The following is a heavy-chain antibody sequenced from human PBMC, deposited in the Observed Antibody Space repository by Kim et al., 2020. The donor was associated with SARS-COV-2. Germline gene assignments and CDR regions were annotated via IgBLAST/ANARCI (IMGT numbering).Heavy chain of an antibody. D-gene: IGHD3-22*01. Sequence: QKFQGRVTITADESTSTAYMELSSLRSEDTAVYYGARDGDSSGYYDGMDVWGQGTTVTVSS. V-gene: IGHV1-69*01. CDR3: ARDGDSSGYYDGMDV. J-gene: IGHJ6*02.